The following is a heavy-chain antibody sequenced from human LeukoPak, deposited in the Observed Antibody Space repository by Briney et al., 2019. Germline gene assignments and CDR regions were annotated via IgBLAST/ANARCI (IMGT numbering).Heavy chain of an antibody. CDR2: IYYSGST. CDR1: GGSISSYY. CDR3: ARRGITMIVAHYMDV. J-gene: IGHJ6*03. Sequence: SETLSLTCTVSGGSISSYYWGWIRQPPGKGLEWIGSIYYSGSTYYNPSLKSRVTISVDTSKNQFSLKLSSVTAADTAVYYCARRGITMIVAHYMDVWGKGTTVTVSS. V-gene: IGHV4-39*01. D-gene: IGHD3-22*01.